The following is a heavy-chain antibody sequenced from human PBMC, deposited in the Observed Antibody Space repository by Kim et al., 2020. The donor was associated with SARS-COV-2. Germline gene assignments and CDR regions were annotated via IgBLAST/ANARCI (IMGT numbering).Heavy chain of an antibody. J-gene: IGHJ4*02. D-gene: IGHD3-22*01. CDR1: GFTFSSYD. CDR2: IGTAGDT. Sequence: GGSLRLSCAASGFTFSSYDMHWVRQAPGKGLEWVSAIGTAGDTYYPGSVKGRFTISRENAKNSLYLQMNSLRAGDTAVYYCARGYYDSSGLYDYWGQGTLVTVSS. V-gene: IGHV3-13*01. CDR3: ARGYYDSSGLYDY.